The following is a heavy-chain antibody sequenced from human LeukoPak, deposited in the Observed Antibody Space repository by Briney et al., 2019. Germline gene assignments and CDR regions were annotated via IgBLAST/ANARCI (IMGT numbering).Heavy chain of an antibody. Sequence: ASVNVSCTVSGSSLTKISIDWVRQAPGKGLECMGTFGPQVGETIHAQKLQGRLKMTADTSTDTAYMEINSLQSEDTAVYYCATGAMVYEYWGQGTLVTVSS. J-gene: IGHJ4*02. D-gene: IGHD3-10*01. CDR1: GSSLTKIS. CDR3: ATGAMVYEY. CDR2: FGPQVGET. V-gene: IGHV1-24*01.